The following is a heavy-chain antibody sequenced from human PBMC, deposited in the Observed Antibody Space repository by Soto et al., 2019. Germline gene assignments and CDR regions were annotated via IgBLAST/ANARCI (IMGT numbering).Heavy chain of an antibody. CDR1: GYSFTSYW. CDR3: ARGYSYGPTYYYFDY. J-gene: IGHJ4*02. Sequence: RGESLKISCKCSGYSFTSYWIGLVRQMPGKGLEWMGIIYPGDSDTRYSPSFQGQVTISADKSISTAYLQWSSLKASDTAMYYCARGYSYGPTYYYFDYWGQGTLVTVSS. V-gene: IGHV5-51*01. D-gene: IGHD5-18*01. CDR2: IYPGDSDT.